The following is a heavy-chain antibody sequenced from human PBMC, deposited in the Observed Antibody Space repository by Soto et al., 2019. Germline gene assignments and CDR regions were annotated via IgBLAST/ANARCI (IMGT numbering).Heavy chain of an antibody. CDR1: GFTFSGSA. D-gene: IGHD3-10*01. Sequence: GGSLRLSCAASGFTFSGSAMHWVRQASGKGLEWVGRIRSKANSYATAYAASVKGRFTISRDDSKNTAYLQMNSLKTEDTAVYYCTRLGGLGGSYYYYGMDVWGQGTTVTVSS. J-gene: IGHJ6*02. CDR2: IRSKANSYAT. V-gene: IGHV3-73*01. CDR3: TRLGGLGGSYYYYGMDV.